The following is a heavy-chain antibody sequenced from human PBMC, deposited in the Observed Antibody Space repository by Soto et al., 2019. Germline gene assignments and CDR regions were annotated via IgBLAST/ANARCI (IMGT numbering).Heavy chain of an antibody. J-gene: IGHJ4*02. CDR1: GFTFSSYA. D-gene: IGHD3-10*01. CDR3: AREYFG. CDR2: ISYDGSNK. Sequence: QVQLVESGGGVVQPGRSLRLSCAASGFTFSSYAMHWVRQAPGKGLEWVAVISYDGSNKYYADSVKGRFTISRDNSKNTLYLQMNSLRAEDTAVYYCAREYFGWGQGTLVTVSS. V-gene: IGHV3-30-3*01.